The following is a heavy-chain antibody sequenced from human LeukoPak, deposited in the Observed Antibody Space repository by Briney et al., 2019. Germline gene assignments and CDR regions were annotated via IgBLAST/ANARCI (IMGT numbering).Heavy chain of an antibody. J-gene: IGHJ4*02. CDR2: TSDYNGNT. CDR1: GYTFTSYG. CDR3: ARDLLLWFGDPTH. D-gene: IGHD3-10*01. Sequence: ASVKVSFKASGYTFTSYGISWVRQAPGQGLEWMGWTSDYNGNTNYAQKLQGRVTMTTDTSTSTAYMELRSLRSDDTAVYYCARDLLLWFGDPTHWGQGTLVTVSS. V-gene: IGHV1-18*01.